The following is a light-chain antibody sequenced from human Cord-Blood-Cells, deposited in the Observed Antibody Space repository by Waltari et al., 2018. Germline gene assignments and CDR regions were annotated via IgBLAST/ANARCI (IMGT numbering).Light chain of an antibody. Sequence: QSALTQPASASGSPGQSITISCTGTSSDVGSYNLVSWYQQHPGKAPKLMIYEGSNRPGGVSNRFSGYKSGTTASLTISGRQAEDEADYYCCSYAGSSTSVFGGGTKLTVL. CDR2: EGS. J-gene: IGLJ2*01. V-gene: IGLV2-23*01. CDR3: CSYAGSSTSV. CDR1: SSDVGSYNL.